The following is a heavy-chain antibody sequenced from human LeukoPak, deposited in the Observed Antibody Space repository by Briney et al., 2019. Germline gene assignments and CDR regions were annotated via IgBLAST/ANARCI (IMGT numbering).Heavy chain of an antibody. D-gene: IGHD6-13*01. CDR1: VYTFTSNG. CDR3: ARVAATIYWYYGMDV. V-gene: IGHV1-18*01. Sequence: GASVKVSCKASVYTFTSNGISWVRQAPGQGLEWMGWISAYNGNTNYAQKVQGRVTMTTDTSTSTGYMELRSLRSDDTAVYYCARVAATIYWYYGMDVWGQGTTVTVPS. J-gene: IGHJ6*02. CDR2: ISAYNGNT.